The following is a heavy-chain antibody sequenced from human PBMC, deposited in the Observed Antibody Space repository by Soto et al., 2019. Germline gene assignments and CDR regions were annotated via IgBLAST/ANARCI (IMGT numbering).Heavy chain of an antibody. CDR2: IRSKANSYAT. Sequence: GGSLRLSCAASGFTFSGSAMHWVRQASGKGLEWVGRIRSKANSYATAYAASVKGRFTISRDDSKNTAYLQMNSLKTEDTAVYYCTRWAMDTAMEPWGQGTLVTVSS. J-gene: IGHJ5*02. CDR1: GFTFSGSA. V-gene: IGHV3-73*01. CDR3: TRWAMDTAMEP. D-gene: IGHD5-18*01.